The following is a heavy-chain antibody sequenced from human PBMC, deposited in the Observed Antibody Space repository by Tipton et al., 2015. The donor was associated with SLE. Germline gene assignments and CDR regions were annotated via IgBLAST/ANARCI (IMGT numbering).Heavy chain of an antibody. J-gene: IGHJ3*02. V-gene: IGHV3-9*01. CDR3: AKVLVVVSGGAFDI. D-gene: IGHD3-22*01. CDR2: ISWNSDTI. CDR1: GFSFDNYA. Sequence: SLRLSCVDSGFSFDNYAMHWVRQAPGKGLEWVSGISWNSDTIDYADSVKGRFTISRDNAKKSLYLQMNSLRAEDTALYYCAKVLVVVSGGAFDIWGQGTLVTVSS.